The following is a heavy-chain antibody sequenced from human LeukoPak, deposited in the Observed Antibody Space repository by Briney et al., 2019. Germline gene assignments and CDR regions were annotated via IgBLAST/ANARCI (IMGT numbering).Heavy chain of an antibody. J-gene: IGHJ4*02. CDR3: ARHPTFDY. V-gene: IGHV4-39*01. Sequence: SETLSLTCTVSGGSITSPTHYWGWIRQPPGKGLEWIGSIYYSGSTYYNPSLKSRVTISVDTSKNQFSLKLSSVTAADTAVYYYARHPTFDYWGQGTLVTVSS. CDR1: GGSITSPTHY. CDR2: IYYSGST.